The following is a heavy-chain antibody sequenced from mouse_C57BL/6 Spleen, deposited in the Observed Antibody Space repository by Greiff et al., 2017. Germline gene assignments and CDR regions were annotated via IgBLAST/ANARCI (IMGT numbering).Heavy chain of an antibody. CDR3: ARGYYGTLAY. Sequence: VQLKESGPELVKPGASVKMSCKASGYTFTDYNMHWVKQSHGKSLEWIGYIHPNNGGNSYNQKFKGKATLTVNKSSSTAYMELRSLTSEDSAVYYCARGYYGTLAYWGQGTLVTVSA. CDR1: GYTFTDYN. D-gene: IGHD1-2*01. V-gene: IGHV1-22*01. J-gene: IGHJ3*01. CDR2: IHPNNGGN.